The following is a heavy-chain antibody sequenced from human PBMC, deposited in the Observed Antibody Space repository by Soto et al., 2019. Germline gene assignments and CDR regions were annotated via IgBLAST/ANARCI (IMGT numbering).Heavy chain of an antibody. V-gene: IGHV4-4*08. J-gene: IGHJ4*02. D-gene: IGHD3-3*01. CDR1: GGSISSYH. CDR3: ARMAFLYDFWSGPSRGFDY. Sequence: TSETLSLTCTVSGGSISSYHWSWFRQPPGKGLEWIGYISDSGSTSYNPSLKSRDTISVDTSKNQFSLKLSSVTAADTAVYYCARMAFLYDFWSGPSRGFDYWGQGTLVTVSS. CDR2: ISDSGST.